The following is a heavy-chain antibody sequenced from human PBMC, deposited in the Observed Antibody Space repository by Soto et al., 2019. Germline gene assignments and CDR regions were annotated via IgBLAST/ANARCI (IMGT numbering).Heavy chain of an antibody. D-gene: IGHD3-10*01. V-gene: IGHV4-31*03. J-gene: IGHJ6*02. CDR2: IYYSGST. CDR1: GGSISSGGYY. Sequence: QVQLQESGPGLVKPSQTLSLTCTVSGGSISSGGYYWSWIRQHPGKGLEWIGYIYYSGSTYYNPSLKSRVTISVDTSKNQFSLKLSSVTAAGTAVYYCAALGSGSYYYYYYGMDVWGQGTTVTVSS. CDR3: AALGSGSYYYYYYGMDV.